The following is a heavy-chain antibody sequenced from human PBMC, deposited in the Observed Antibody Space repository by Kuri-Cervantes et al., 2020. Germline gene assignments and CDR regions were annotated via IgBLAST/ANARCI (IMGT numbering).Heavy chain of an antibody. V-gene: IGHV3-73*01. CDR2: IRSKANSYAT. CDR1: GFTFSSYG. CDR3: TRLPDV. J-gene: IGHJ6*02. Sequence: LSLTCAASGFTFSSYGMHWVRQASGKGLEWVGRIRSKANSYATAYAASVKGRFTISRDDSKNTAYLQMNSLKTEDTAVYYCTRLPDVWGQGTTVTVSS.